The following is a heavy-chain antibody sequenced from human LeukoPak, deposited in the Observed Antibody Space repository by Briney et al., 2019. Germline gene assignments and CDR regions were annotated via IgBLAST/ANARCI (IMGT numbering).Heavy chain of an antibody. V-gene: IGHV1-46*01. D-gene: IGHD3-16*02. Sequence: ASVTVSCKASGYSFPSHYMHWVRQPPGQGGEGMGLINPTGSRTLKVQKFQGRVTMTRDMSTTTDYMELSSLRSEDTAVYYCARDNSVGDIAWWFDPWGQGTLVTVSS. J-gene: IGHJ5*02. CDR2: INPTGSRT. CDR1: GYSFPSHY. CDR3: ARDNSVGDIAWWFDP.